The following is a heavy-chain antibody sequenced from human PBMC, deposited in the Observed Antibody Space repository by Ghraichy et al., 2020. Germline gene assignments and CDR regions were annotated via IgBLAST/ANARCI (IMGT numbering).Heavy chain of an antibody. D-gene: IGHD2-21*01. J-gene: IGHJ6*02. CDR1: GFPFGEYS. Sequence: GGSLRLSCAASGFPFGEYSMFWVRQAPGKGLEWVSVISGDGKDIYYGDSVKGRFTISRDSRKTSVFLEMNSLRTEDTALYYCAKEERKELWSRNHSYSMDGWGQGTTVIVSS. CDR3: AKEERKELWSRNHSYSMDG. CDR2: ISGDGKDI. V-gene: IGHV3-43*02.